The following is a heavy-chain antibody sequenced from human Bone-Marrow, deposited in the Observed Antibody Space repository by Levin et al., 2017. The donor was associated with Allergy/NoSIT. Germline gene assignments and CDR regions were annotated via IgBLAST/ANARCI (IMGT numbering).Heavy chain of an antibody. V-gene: IGHV4-59*01. D-gene: IGHD6-19*01. J-gene: IGHJ6*02. CDR3: ARGMKSIAVAGVWYYGMDV. CDR2: IYYSGST. CDR1: GGSISSYY. Sequence: SQTLSLTCTVSGGSISSYYWSWIRQPPGKGLEWIGYIYYSGSTNYNPSLKSRVTISVDTSKNQFSLKLSSVTAADTAVYYCARGMKSIAVAGVWYYGMDVWGQGTTVTVSS.